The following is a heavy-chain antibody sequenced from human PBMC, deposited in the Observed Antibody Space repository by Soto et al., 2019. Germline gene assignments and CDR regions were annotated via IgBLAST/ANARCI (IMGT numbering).Heavy chain of an antibody. V-gene: IGHV1-18*01. J-gene: IGHJ4*02. CDR1: GYTFTTYG. CDR3: ARTLYGDNVDY. CDR2: ISTYNANT. D-gene: IGHD4-17*01. Sequence: ASVKVSCKASGYTFTTYGISWVRQAPGQGLEWMGWISTYNANTNYAQKLQGRVTMTTDTSTSTAYMELRSLRSDDTAVYYCARTLYGDNVDYWGQGTLVTVSS.